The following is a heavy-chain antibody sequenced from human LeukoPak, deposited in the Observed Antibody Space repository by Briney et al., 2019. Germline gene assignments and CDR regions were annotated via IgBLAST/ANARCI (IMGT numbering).Heavy chain of an antibody. J-gene: IGHJ4*02. CDR3: VRGQVTFDS. D-gene: IGHD2-21*02. CDR1: GFTFSSHW. Sequence: GGSQRLSCAASGFTFSSHWMHWVRQAPGKGLVWVSSIDKDGSLTTYVDSAKGRFTISRDNAKNTVYLQMNSLRAEDTAVYYCVRGQVTFDSWGQGTLITVSS. CDR2: IDKDGSLT. V-gene: IGHV3-74*01.